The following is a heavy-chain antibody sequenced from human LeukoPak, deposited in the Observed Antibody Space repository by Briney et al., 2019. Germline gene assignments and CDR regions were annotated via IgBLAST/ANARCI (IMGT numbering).Heavy chain of an antibody. CDR3: AGTPSLLAYCGGDCPGDYYYYYMDV. CDR1: GYTFTGYY. V-gene: IGHV1-2*02. D-gene: IGHD2-21*01. J-gene: IGHJ6*03. CDR2: INPNSGGT. Sequence: GASVKVSCKASGYTFTGYYMHWVRQAPGQGLEWMGWINPNSGGTNYAQKFQGRVTMTRDTSISTAYMELSRLRSDDTAVYYCAGTPSLLAYCGGDCPGDYYYYYMDVWGKGTTVTVSS.